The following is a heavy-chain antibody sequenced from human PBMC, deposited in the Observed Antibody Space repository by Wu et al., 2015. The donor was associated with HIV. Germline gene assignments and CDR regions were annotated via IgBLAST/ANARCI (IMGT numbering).Heavy chain of an antibody. Sequence: QVQLVQSGAEVKKPGSSVKVSCTASGGSFSNNAISWVRQAPGQGLEWMGGIIPFLGATNYAQKFQGKVTFTADKSTSTVYMELTSLRSEDTALYFCGGSPKIVYYYYFMDVWGQGTTVTVSS. D-gene: IGHD3-22*01. CDR1: GGSFSNNA. J-gene: IGHJ6*03. CDR3: GGSPKIVYYYYFMDV. V-gene: IGHV1-69*14. CDR2: IIPFLGAT.